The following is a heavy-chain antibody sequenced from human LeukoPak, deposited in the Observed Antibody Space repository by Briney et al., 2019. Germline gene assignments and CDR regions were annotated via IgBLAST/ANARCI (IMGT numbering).Heavy chain of an antibody. Sequence: GGSLRLSCAASGFTFSSYAMSWVRQAPGKGLEWVSAISGSGGSTYYADSVEGRFTISRDNSKNTLYLQMNSLRAEDTAVYYCAKVDNIVVVPAACDYWGQGTLVTVSS. CDR1: GFTFSSYA. V-gene: IGHV3-23*01. CDR2: ISGSGGST. CDR3: AKVDNIVVVPAACDY. D-gene: IGHD2-2*01. J-gene: IGHJ4*02.